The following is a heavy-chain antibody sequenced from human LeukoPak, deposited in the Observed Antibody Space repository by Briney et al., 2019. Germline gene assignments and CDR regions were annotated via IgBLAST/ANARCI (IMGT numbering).Heavy chain of an antibody. CDR3: ARLQTVTDYYYGMDV. CDR2: IKPDGSEK. J-gene: IGHJ6*02. Sequence: GGSLRLSRAASGFTLRSHWVTWVRQAPGKGLEWVANIKPDGSEKYYVDSVKGRFTISRDNAKNSLYLQMNSLRAEDTAVYYCARLQTVTDYYYGMDVWGQGTTVTVSS. D-gene: IGHD4-17*01. V-gene: IGHV3-7*01. CDR1: GFTLRSHW.